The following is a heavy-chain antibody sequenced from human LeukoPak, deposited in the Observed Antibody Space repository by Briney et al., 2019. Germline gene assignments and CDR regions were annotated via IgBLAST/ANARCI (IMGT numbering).Heavy chain of an antibody. Sequence: TSSETLPLTCTVSGGSISSYYWSWIRQPPGKGLEWIGSIYDSGSTYYNPSLKSRVTISVDTSKNQFSLKLNSVTAADTAVYYCARHYGPWGQGTLVTVSS. J-gene: IGHJ5*02. CDR2: IYDSGST. D-gene: IGHD3-16*01. V-gene: IGHV4-59*05. CDR3: ARHYGP. CDR1: GGSISSYY.